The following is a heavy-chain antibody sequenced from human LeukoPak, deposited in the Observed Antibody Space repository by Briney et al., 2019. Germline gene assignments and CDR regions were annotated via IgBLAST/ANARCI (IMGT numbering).Heavy chain of an antibody. V-gene: IGHV3-9*01. CDR2: ISWNSGSI. D-gene: IGHD7-27*01. CDR3: AKDMSLGTTYYFDY. J-gene: IGHJ4*02. Sequence: PGGSLRLSCAASGFTFSSYAMSWVRQAPGKGLEWVSGISWNSGSIGYADSVKGRFTISRDNAKNSLYLQMNSLRAEDTALYYCAKDMSLGTTYYFDYWGQGTLVTVSS. CDR1: GFTFSSYA.